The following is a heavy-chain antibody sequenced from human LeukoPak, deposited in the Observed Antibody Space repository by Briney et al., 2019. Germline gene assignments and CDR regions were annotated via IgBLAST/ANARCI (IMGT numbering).Heavy chain of an antibody. D-gene: IGHD4-23*01. V-gene: IGHV4-4*07. CDR2: IYSSGST. CDR1: GGSIKSYY. Sequence: SETLSLTCTVSGGSIKSYYWSWIRQHAGKGLEWIGRIYSSGSTNYNPSLKSRVSMSVDTSKNQFSLKLTSVTAADTAVYYCARGGKATVVTMWGQGILATVSS. J-gene: IGHJ4*02. CDR3: ARGGKATVVTM.